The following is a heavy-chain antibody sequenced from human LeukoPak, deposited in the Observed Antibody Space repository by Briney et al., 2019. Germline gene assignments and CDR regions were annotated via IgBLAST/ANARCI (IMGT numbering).Heavy chain of an antibody. D-gene: IGHD2-8*01. Sequence: GGSLRLSCAASRSIVSRNYLSWVSQAPGKGPEWVSVIYSAGTMYYADSVKGRFTISRDNSKNTVYLQMNSLRAEDTAVYYCALHTRDCSDDVCSSLVFDYRGQGTLFTVSS. CDR1: RSIVSRNY. CDR3: ALHTRDCSDDVCSSLVFDY. V-gene: IGHV3-53*01. J-gene: IGHJ4*02. CDR2: IYSAGTM.